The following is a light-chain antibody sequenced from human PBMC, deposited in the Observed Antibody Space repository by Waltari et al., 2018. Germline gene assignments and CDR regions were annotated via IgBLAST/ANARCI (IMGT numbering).Light chain of an antibody. CDR3: MQGLQTPYT. CDR2: SGS. V-gene: IGKV2-28*01. CDR1: QSLLHNKGFTF. J-gene: IGKJ2*01. Sequence: DIVMTQFPLSLTVTPGEPASISCRASQSLLHNKGFTFFDWYLQKPGQSPQLLIYSGSNQATGVPDRFSGSGSGTYFTLKISRVEADDVGVFYCMQGLQTPYTFGQGTKLEIK.